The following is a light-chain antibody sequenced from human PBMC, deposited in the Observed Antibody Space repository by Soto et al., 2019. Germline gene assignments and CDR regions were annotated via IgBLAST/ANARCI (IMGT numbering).Light chain of an antibody. CDR2: EVT. Sequence: QSVLTQPASVSGSPGQSITISCTGTSIDVGLYNYVSWYQQHPGKAPKLMIYEVTNRPSGVSNRFSGSKSGNTASLTISGLQAEDEADYYCSSYTSSNTVVFGGGTKVTVL. V-gene: IGLV2-14*01. CDR3: SSYTSSNTVV. CDR1: SIDVGLYNY. J-gene: IGLJ2*01.